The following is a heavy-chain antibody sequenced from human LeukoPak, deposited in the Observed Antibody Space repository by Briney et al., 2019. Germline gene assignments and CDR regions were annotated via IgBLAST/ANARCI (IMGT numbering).Heavy chain of an antibody. D-gene: IGHD2-2*01. J-gene: IGHJ5*02. V-gene: IGHV1-8*03. CDR3: ARETGGIQWGYCSTTSCYLDP. CDR2: MSPNSGNT. Sequence: GASVKVSCKASGYTFTSYDINWVRQATGQGLEWMGWMSPNSGNTGYAQKFQGRVTITWNTSINTAYMELSSLRSEDTAVYYCARETGGIQWGYCSTTSCYLDPWGQGTLVTVSS. CDR1: GYTFTSYD.